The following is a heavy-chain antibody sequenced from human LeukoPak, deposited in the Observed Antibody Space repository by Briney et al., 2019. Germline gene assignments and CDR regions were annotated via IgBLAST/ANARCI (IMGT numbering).Heavy chain of an antibody. CDR3: ARDYLPRWELAICDY. V-gene: IGHV7-4-1*02. D-gene: IGHD1-26*01. Sequence: ASVKVSCKASGYTFTSYGISWVRQAPGQGLEWMGWINTNTGNPTYAQGFTGRFVFSLDTSVSTAYLQISSLKAEDTAVYYCARDYLPRWELAICDYWGQGTLVTVSS. CDR2: INTNTGNP. CDR1: GYTFTSYG. J-gene: IGHJ4*02.